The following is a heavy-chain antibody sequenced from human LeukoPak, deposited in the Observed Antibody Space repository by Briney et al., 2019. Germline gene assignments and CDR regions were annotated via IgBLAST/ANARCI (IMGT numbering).Heavy chain of an antibody. CDR3: ARHQGYSYGTGGDDAFDI. Sequence: QPGESLTLSCTGSGYILTSYWIGWVRQMPGKGLEWVGIIYPGDSDTIYSPSVQGQFTISAEKSISTAYLQWSSLKASDTAMYYCARHQGYSYGTGGDDAFDIWGQGTMVTVSS. CDR2: IYPGDSDT. V-gene: IGHV5-51*01. J-gene: IGHJ3*02. D-gene: IGHD5-18*01. CDR1: GYILTSYW.